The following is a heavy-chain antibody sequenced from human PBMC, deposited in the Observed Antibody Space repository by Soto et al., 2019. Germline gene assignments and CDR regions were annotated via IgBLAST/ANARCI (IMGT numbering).Heavy chain of an antibody. CDR2: IYYSGST. D-gene: IGHD5-18*01. Sequence: SETLSLTCTVSGGSISSYYWSWIRQPPGKGLEWIGYIYYSGSTNYNPSLKSRVTISVDTSKNQFSLKLSSVTAADTAVYYCARSPWIQLRFDPWGQGTLVTAPQ. V-gene: IGHV4-59*01. J-gene: IGHJ5*02. CDR3: ARSPWIQLRFDP. CDR1: GGSISSYY.